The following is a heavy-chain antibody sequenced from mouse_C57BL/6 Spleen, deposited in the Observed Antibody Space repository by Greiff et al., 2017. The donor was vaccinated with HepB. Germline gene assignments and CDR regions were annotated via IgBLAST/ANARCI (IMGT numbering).Heavy chain of an antibody. CDR3: ARDRVVGYFDV. D-gene: IGHD1-1*01. CDR2: ISDGGSYT. Sequence: DVMLVESGGGLVKPGGSLKLSCAASGFTFSSYAMPWVRQTPEKRLEWVATISDGGSYTYYPDNVKGRCTISRDNAKNNLYLQMSHLKSEDTAMYYCARDRVVGYFDVWGTGTTVTVSS. J-gene: IGHJ1*03. V-gene: IGHV5-4*01. CDR1: GFTFSSYA.